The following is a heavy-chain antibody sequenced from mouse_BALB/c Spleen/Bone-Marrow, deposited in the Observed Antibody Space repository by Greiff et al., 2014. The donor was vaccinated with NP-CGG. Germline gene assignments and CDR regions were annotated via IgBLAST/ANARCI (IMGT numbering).Heavy chain of an antibody. Sequence: EVQLVESGGGLVQPGGSLRLSCVTSGFTFIDYYMNWVRQPPGKALERVGFIRNKAYGYTTEYSASVKGRFTISRDNSQSILYLQMNTLRAEDSATYYCTRDMGGILFDSWGQGTTLTVSS. CDR3: TRDMGGILFDS. CDR1: GFTFIDYY. D-gene: IGHD4-1*01. J-gene: IGHJ2*01. V-gene: IGHV7-3*02. CDR2: IRNKAYGYTT.